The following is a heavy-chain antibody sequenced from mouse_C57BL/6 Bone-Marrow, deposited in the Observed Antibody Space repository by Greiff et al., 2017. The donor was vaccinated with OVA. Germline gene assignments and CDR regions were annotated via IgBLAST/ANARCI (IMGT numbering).Heavy chain of an antibody. J-gene: IGHJ2*01. CDR1: GYTFTNYW. Sequence: QVQLQQSGAELVRPGTSVKMSCKASGYTFTNYWIGWAKQRPGHGLEWIGDIYPGGGYTNYNEKFKGKATLTADKSSSTAYMQFSSLTSEDSAIYYCATITTGPVLSSFFDYWGQGTTLTVSS. V-gene: IGHV1-63*01. CDR3: ATITTGPVLSSFFDY. CDR2: IYPGGGYT. D-gene: IGHD1-1*01.